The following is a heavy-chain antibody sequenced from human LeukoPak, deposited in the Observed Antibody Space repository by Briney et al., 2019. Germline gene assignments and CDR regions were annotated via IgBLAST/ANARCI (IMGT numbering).Heavy chain of an antibody. Sequence: GGSLRLSCAASGFTFSDYYMSWIRQAPGKGLEWVSYISSSGRTKYYADSVKGRFTISRDNAKYSLYLQMNSLRAEDTAVYYCAGALSSGYYYHYWGQGTLVTVSS. CDR2: ISSSGRTK. CDR1: GFTFSDYY. V-gene: IGHV3-11*01. CDR3: AGALSSGYYYHY. D-gene: IGHD3-22*01. J-gene: IGHJ4*02.